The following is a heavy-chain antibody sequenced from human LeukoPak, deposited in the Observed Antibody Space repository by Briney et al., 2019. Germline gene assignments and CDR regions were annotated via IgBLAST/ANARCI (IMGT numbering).Heavy chain of an antibody. V-gene: IGHV4-30-2*01. D-gene: IGHD3-16*01. CDR3: ARVSSGGYFDY. CDR1: GGSISGGGYS. J-gene: IGHJ4*02. Sequence: SQTLSLTCAVSGGSISGGGYSWRWIRQPPGKGLEWIGYIYHSGSTYYNPSLKSRVTISVDRSKNQFTLKLSSVTAADTAVYYCARVSSGGYFDYWGQGTLVSVSS. CDR2: IYHSGST.